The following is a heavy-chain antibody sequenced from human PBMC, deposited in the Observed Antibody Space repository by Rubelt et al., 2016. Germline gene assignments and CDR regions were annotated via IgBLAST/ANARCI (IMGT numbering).Heavy chain of an antibody. J-gene: IGHJ3*02. D-gene: IGHD2-21*01. Sequence: QLQLQESGPGLVKPSETLYLTSINDYYWSWIRQPPGQGLVWIGYMYYVGATNYNPSLKSRVTISVDTSKNQFSLKLSSVTAADTAVYYCVLGVLYSFDIWGQGTFVAVSS. CDR1: INDYY. V-gene: IGHV4-59*01. CDR3: VLGVLYSFDI. CDR2: MYYVGAT.